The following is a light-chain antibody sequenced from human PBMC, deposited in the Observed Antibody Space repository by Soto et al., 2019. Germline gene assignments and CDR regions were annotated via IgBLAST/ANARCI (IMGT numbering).Light chain of an antibody. CDR1: QGISSY. J-gene: IGKJ3*01. CDR2: AAS. CDR3: QQLVT. Sequence: DIQVTQYPSFLSASVGDRVTITCRASQGISSYLAWYQQKPGKAPKLLIYAASTLQSGVPSRFSGSGFGTEFTLTISSLQPEDFATYYWQQLVTFGPGTKVDIK. V-gene: IGKV1-9*01.